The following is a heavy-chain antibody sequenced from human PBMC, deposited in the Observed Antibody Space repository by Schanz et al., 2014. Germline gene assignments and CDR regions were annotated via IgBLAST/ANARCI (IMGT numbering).Heavy chain of an antibody. D-gene: IGHD6-13*01. CDR2: IKSDGSST. V-gene: IGHV3-74*01. J-gene: IGHJ4*02. CDR1: GFTFSSYC. CDR3: VSQTGSPNY. Sequence: EVQLVESGGGLVQPGGSLRLSCAASGFTFSSYCMHWVRQVPGKGLVWVSRIKSDGSSTSYADSVKGRFTISRDNAKRSLFLQMNSLRVEDTAVYFCVSQTGSPNYWGQGTLVTVSS.